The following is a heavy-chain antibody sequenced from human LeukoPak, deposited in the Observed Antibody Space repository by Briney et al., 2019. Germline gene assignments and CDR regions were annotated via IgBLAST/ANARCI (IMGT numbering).Heavy chain of an antibody. V-gene: IGHV4-30-4*08. CDR3: ARWGYCSSTSRSSPHFDY. CDR2: IYYSGST. CDR1: GGSISSGDYY. J-gene: IGHJ4*02. D-gene: IGHD2-2*01. Sequence: SETLSLTCTVSGGSISSGDYYWSWIRQPPGKGLEWIGYIYYSGSTYYNPSLKSRVTISVDTSKNQFSLKLSSVTAADTAVYYCARWGYCSSTSRSSPHFDYWSQGTLVTVSS.